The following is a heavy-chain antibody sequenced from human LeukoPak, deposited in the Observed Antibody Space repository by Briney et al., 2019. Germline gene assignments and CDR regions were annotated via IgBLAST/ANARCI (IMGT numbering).Heavy chain of an antibody. Sequence: PSETLSLTCAVYGGSFSGYYWSWTRQPPGKGLEWIGEINHSGSTNYNPSLKSRVTISVDTSKNQFSLKMSSVTATDTAVYYCAREGPYSSSWRDYYYGMDVWGQGTTVTVSS. CDR1: GGSFSGYY. CDR3: AREGPYSSSWRDYYYGMDV. J-gene: IGHJ6*02. V-gene: IGHV4-34*01. D-gene: IGHD6-13*01. CDR2: INHSGST.